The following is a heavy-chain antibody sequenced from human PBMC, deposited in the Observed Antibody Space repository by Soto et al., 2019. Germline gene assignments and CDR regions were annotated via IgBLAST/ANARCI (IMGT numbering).Heavy chain of an antibody. Sequence: SVKVSCKASGGTFSSYAISWVRQAPGQGLEWMGGIIPIFGAANYAQKFQGRVTITADESTSTAYMELSSLRSEDTAVYYCAREINTDYFFYGMDVWGQGTTVTVSS. D-gene: IGHD5-18*01. CDR3: AREINTDYFFYGMDV. CDR2: IIPIFGAA. CDR1: GGTFSSYA. J-gene: IGHJ6*02. V-gene: IGHV1-69*13.